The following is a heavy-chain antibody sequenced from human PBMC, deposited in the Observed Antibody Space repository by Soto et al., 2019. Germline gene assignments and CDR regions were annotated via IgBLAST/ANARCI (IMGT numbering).Heavy chain of an antibody. J-gene: IGHJ4*02. V-gene: IGHV1-18*01. Sequence: QVQLVQSGAEVKKPGASVKVSCKASGYTFSSYFISWVRQAPGQGLEWMGWISAYNGNTNYAQNLQGRVTMTTDTSPSTAYMELRSVRSDDTAVYSCARDLPPVDYWGQGTLVTVSS. CDR3: ARDLPPVDY. CDR1: GYTFSSYF. CDR2: ISAYNGNT.